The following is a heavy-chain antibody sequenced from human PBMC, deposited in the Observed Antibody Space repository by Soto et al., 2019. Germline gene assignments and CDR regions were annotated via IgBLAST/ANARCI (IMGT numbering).Heavy chain of an antibody. V-gene: IGHV3-30*18. CDR1: GFTFSSYG. CDR3: AKDRSAGEYWYFDL. CDR2: ISYDGSNK. Sequence: GGSLRLSCAASGFTFSSYGMHWVRQAPGKGLERVAVISYDGSNKYYADSVKGRFTISRDNSKNTLYLQMNSLRAEDTAVYYCAKDRSAGEYWYFDLWGRGTLVTVSS. J-gene: IGHJ2*01. D-gene: IGHD1-26*01.